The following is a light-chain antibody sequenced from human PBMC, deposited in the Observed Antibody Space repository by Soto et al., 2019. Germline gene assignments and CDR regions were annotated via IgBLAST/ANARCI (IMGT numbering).Light chain of an antibody. CDR2: DAS. Sequence: EIVLTQSPATLSLSPGERATLSCRASQSVSSYLAWYQQKPGQAPRLLIYDASNTATGIPARFSGSGSGTDFTLTISSLAPEDFAVYYCQHYGSSPREVTFGQGTKLEI. CDR3: QHYGSSPREVT. J-gene: IGKJ2*01. V-gene: IGKV3-11*01. CDR1: QSVSSY.